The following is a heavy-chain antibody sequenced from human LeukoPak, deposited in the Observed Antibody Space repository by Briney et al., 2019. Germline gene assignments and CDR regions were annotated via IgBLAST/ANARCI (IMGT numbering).Heavy chain of an antibody. V-gene: IGHV3-9*01. CDR3: AIRPTTEYYFDY. CDR1: GFTFDDYA. J-gene: IGHJ4*02. Sequence: GGSLRLSCAASGFTFDDYAMHWVRQAPGKGLEWVSGISWNSGSIGYADSVKGRFTISRDNSKNTLYLQMNSLRAEDTAVYYCAIRPTTEYYFDYWGQGTLVTVSS. D-gene: IGHD4-17*01. CDR2: ISWNSGSI.